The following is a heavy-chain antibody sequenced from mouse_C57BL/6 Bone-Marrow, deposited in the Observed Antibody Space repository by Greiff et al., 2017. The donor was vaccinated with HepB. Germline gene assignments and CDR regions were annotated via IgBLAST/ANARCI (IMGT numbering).Heavy chain of an antibody. CDR3: ARNYDWYFDV. V-gene: IGHV5-4*01. CDR1: GFTFSSYA. D-gene: IGHD2-4*01. J-gene: IGHJ1*03. Sequence: EVQLQESGGGLVKPGGSLKLSCAASGFTFSSYAMSWVRQTPEKRLEWVATISDGGSYTYYPDNVKGRFTISRDNAKNNLYLQMSHLKSEDTAMYYCARNYDWYFDVWGTGTTVTVSS. CDR2: ISDGGSYT.